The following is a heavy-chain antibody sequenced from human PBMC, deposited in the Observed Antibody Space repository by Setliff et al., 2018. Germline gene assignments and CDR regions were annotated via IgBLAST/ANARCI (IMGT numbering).Heavy chain of an antibody. CDR2: ISNDGRRT. CDR1: GFTFSAYA. CDR3: VRWVDGKADY. J-gene: IGHJ4*02. Sequence: GGSLRLSCAASGFTFSAYALHWVRQAPVRGLEYVSAISNDGRRTYYTDSVKGRFTISRDNPKNTLYLQMGSLRPEDMAVYYCVRWVDGKADYWGQGTLVTVSS. V-gene: IGHV3-64*02.